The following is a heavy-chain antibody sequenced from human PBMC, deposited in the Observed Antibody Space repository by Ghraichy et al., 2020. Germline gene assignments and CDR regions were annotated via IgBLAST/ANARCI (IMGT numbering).Heavy chain of an antibody. D-gene: IGHD6-13*01. CDR3: ARVEYSSSWNDAFDI. CDR1: GFTFSNFG. CDR2: LNWNGGST. Sequence: GGSLRLSCADSGFTFSNFGMNWVRQAPGKGLEWVSGLNWNGGSTGYADSVKGRFTISRDNAKNSLYLQVNSLRAEDTAFYYCARVEYSSSWNDAFDILGQGTMVTVSS. V-gene: IGHV3-20*04. J-gene: IGHJ3*02.